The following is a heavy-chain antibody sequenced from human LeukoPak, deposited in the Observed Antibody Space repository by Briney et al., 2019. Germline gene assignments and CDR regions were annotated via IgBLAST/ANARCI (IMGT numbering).Heavy chain of an antibody. Sequence: ASVKVSCKASGGTISSYTISWVRQAPGQGLEWMGRVIPVLGIANYAQKFQGRVTITADKSTSTAYMELSSLRSEDTAVYSCAREMVWDSSPSFDIWGQGTMVTVSS. CDR3: AREMVWDSSPSFDI. V-gene: IGHV1-69*04. J-gene: IGHJ3*02. CDR1: GGTISSYT. CDR2: VIPVLGIA. D-gene: IGHD6-13*01.